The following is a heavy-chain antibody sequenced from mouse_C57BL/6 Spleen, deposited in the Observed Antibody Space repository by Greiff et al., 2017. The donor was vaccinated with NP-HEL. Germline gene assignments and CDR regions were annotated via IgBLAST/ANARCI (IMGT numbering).Heavy chain of an antibody. J-gene: IGHJ3*01. Sequence: QLQQSGAELVRPGASVTLSCKASGYTFTDYEMHWVKQTPVHGLEWIGAIDPETGGTAYNQKFKGKAILTADKSSSTAYMELRSLTSEDSAVYYCTRSAGGNYRSWFAYWGQGTLVTVSA. D-gene: IGHD2-1*01. V-gene: IGHV1-15*01. CDR2: IDPETGGT. CDR1: GYTFTDYE. CDR3: TRSAGGNYRSWFAY.